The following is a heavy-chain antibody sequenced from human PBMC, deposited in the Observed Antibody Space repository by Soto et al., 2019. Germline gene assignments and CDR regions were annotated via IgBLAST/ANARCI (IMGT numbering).Heavy chain of an antibody. J-gene: IGHJ6*02. D-gene: IGHD2-21*01. CDR1: GFTFSSYS. Sequence: QVQLVESGGGVVQPGRSLRLSCAASGFTFSSYSMHWVRQAPGKGLEWVAVIWYDGSNKYYADSVKGRFTISRDNSKNTLYLQMSSLRAEDTAVYYCARDKEVKGYYYYDMDVWGQGTTVTVSS. V-gene: IGHV3-33*01. CDR3: ARDKEVKGYYYYDMDV. CDR2: IWYDGSNK.